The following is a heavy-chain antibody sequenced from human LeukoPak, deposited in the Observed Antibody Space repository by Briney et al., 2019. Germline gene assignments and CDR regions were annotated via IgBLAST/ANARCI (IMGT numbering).Heavy chain of an antibody. J-gene: IGHJ6*02. CDR1: GFTFSSYG. CDR2: IWYDGSNK. Sequence: GRSLRLSCAASGFTFSSYGMPWVRQAPGKGLEWVAVIWYDGSNKYYADSVKGRFTISRDNSKNTLYLQMNSLRAEDTAVYYCARDRYYYGMDVWGQGTTVTVSS. CDR3: ARDRYYYGMDV. V-gene: IGHV3-33*01.